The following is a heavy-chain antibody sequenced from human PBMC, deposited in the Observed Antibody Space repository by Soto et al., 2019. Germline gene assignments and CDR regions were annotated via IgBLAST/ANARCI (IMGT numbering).Heavy chain of an antibody. CDR1: GGSFSGYY. D-gene: IGHD6-13*01. J-gene: IGHJ5*02. CDR3: ARVRGVAAAGTSKEGWFDP. Sequence: SETLSLTCAVYGGSFSGYYWSWIRQPPGKGLEWIGEINHSGSTNYNTSLKSRVTISVDTSKNQFSLKLSSVTAADTAVYYCARVRGVAAAGTSKEGWFDPWGQGTLVTVSS. V-gene: IGHV4-34*01. CDR2: INHSGST.